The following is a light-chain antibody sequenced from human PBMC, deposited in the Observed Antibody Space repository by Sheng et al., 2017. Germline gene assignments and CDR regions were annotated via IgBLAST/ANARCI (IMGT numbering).Light chain of an antibody. CDR1: QTVRNF. J-gene: IGKJ4*01. V-gene: IGKV1-39*01. CDR2: RAS. Sequence: DIQMTQSPSSLSASIGDRVTITCRASQTVRNFLNWYQQKPGKAPKLLIFRASSLQSGVPSRFSGSGYGTDFTLTINSLQPEDFATYYCQHSDSPPLAFGGGTKVDI. CDR3: QHSDSPPLA.